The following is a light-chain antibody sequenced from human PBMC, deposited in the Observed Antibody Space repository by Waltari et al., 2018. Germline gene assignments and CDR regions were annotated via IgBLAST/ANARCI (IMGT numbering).Light chain of an antibody. CDR1: SSAVGGYNY. CDR2: DVS. CDR3: SSYTSSRTLI. J-gene: IGLJ2*01. Sequence: QSALTQPASVSGSPGQSITISCTGTSSAVGGYNYVSWYQQHPGKAPKLMIYDVSNRPSGVSNRFSGSKSGNTASLTISGLQAEDEADYYCSSYTSSRTLIFGGGTKLTVL. V-gene: IGLV2-14*01.